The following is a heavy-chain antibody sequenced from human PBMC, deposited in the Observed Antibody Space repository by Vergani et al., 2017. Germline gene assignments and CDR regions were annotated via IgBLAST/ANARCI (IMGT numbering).Heavy chain of an antibody. V-gene: IGHV1-69*01. J-gene: IGHJ6*03. CDR3: ARTSPDIAAAGTYYYYMDV. D-gene: IGHD6-13*01. CDR1: GGTFSSYA. Sequence: QVQLVQSGAEVKKPGSSVKVSCKASGGTFSSYAISWVRQAPGQGLEWMGGIIPSFGTANYAQKFQGRVTITADESTSTAYMGLSSLRSEDTAVYSCARTSPDIAAAGTYYYYMDVWGKGTTVTVSS. CDR2: IIPSFGTA.